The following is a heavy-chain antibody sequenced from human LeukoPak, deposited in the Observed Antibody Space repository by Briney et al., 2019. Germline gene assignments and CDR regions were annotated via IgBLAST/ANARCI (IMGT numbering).Heavy chain of an antibody. Sequence: SETLSRNCAVYGGSFSGYYWSWIRQPPGKGLEWIGEINHSGSTNYNPSLKSRVTISVDTSKNQFSLKLSSVTAADTAVYYCARGYSSGYYDYWGQGTLVTVSS. V-gene: IGHV4-34*01. CDR3: ARGYSSGYYDY. CDR2: INHSGST. D-gene: IGHD3-22*01. CDR1: GGSFSGYY. J-gene: IGHJ4*02.